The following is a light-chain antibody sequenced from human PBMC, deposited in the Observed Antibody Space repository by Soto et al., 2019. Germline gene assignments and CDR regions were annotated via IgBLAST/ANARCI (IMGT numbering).Light chain of an antibody. CDR2: GNS. Sequence: QSVLTQPPSASGTPGQRVTLSCSGRSSNIGFNAINWYQQLPGTAPKLVMHGNSQRPSGVPDRFSGSNSGTSASLAISGLRTEDQAQYYCAAWDDSLSGVVFGGGTKLTVL. J-gene: IGLJ3*02. CDR3: AAWDDSLSGVV. CDR1: SSNIGFNA. V-gene: IGLV1-47*02.